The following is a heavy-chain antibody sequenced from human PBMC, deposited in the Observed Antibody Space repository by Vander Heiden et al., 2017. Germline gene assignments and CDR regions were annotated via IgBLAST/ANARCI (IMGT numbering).Heavy chain of an antibody. CDR2: SYYNGNV. CDR1: GGSLSSGDYY. D-gene: IGHD4-4*01. CDR3: ARGTPTLAFDY. J-gene: IGHJ4*02. V-gene: IGHV4-30-4*01. Sequence: QVQLQESGPGLVKPSQTLSLTCTVSGGSLSSGDYYWSWIRQPPGKGLEWIGYSYYNGNVYYNPSLKSRVTISVDASKNQVSLKQISVTAADTAVYYCARGTPTLAFDYWGQGTLVSVSS.